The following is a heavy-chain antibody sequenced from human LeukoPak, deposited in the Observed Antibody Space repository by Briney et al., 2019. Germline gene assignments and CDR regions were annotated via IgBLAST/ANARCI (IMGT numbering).Heavy chain of an antibody. CDR2: ISGRGASK. CDR1: GLTFNNYA. V-gene: IGHV3-23*01. J-gene: IGHJ4*02. D-gene: IGHD1-1*01. Sequence: GGSLRLSCAVSGLTFNNYAMSWVRQAPGKGLEWVSGISGRGASKYYADSVKGRFTISRDNAKYSLYLQMNSLRAEDTAVYYCARSDAIGTVDYWGQGTLVTVSS. CDR3: ARSDAIGTVDY.